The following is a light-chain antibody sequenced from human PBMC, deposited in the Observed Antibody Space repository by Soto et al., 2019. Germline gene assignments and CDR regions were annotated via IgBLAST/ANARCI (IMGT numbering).Light chain of an antibody. V-gene: IGKV3-11*01. CDR3: QQRTNWLT. Sequence: EIVLTQSPATLSLSPGERATLSCRASQNVSTYLAWYQQKPGQAPRRLIYDASNRSTDIPARFSGSGSGTDFTLTISSLEPEDFAVYYCQQRTNWLTFGPGTKVDIK. CDR2: DAS. J-gene: IGKJ3*01. CDR1: QNVSTY.